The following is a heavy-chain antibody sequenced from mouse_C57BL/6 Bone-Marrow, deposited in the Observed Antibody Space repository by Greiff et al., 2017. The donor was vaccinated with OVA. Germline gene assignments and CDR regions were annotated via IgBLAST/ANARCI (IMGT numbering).Heavy chain of an antibody. CDR3: ARDAGDYDGYYYAMDY. CDR1: GFTFSDFY. Sequence: EVHLVESGGGLVQSGRSLRLSCATSGFTFSDFYMEWVRQAPGKGLEWIAASRNKANDYTTEYSASVKGRFIVSRDTSQSILYLQMNALRADDTAIYYCARDAGDYDGYYYAMDYWGQGTSVTVSS. CDR2: SRNKANDYTT. D-gene: IGHD2-4*01. J-gene: IGHJ4*01. V-gene: IGHV7-1*01.